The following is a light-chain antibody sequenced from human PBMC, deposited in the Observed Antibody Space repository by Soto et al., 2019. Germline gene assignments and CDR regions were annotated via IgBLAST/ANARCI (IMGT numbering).Light chain of an antibody. CDR3: QQYYNWPPWT. J-gene: IGKJ1*01. CDR2: ETS. CDR1: QGVSHN. V-gene: IGKV3-15*01. Sequence: EVVMNQSPALLSVSPGETVTLSCRASQGVSHNLAWYQQKPGQAPRLLIYETSTRATGIPARFSDSGSGTEFTLTISSLQSEDFAVYYCQQYYNWPPWTFGQGTKVEIK.